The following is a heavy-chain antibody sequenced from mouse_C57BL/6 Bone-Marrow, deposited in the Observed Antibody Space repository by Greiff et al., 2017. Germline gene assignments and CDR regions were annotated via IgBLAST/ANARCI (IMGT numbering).Heavy chain of an antibody. CDR3: ARQDYGGSYDYAMDY. J-gene: IGHJ4*01. D-gene: IGHD1-1*01. CDR1: GFTFSDYG. Sequence: EVQLVESGGGLVQPGGSLKLSCAASGFTFSDYGMAWVRQAPRKGPEWVAFISNLAYSIYYADTVTGRFTISRENAKNTLYLEMSSLRSEDTAMYYCARQDYGGSYDYAMDYWGQGTSVTVSA. V-gene: IGHV5-15*01. CDR2: ISNLAYSI.